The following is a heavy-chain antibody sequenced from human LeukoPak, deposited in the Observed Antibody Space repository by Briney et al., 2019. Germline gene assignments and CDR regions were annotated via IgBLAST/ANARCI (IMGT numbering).Heavy chain of an antibody. J-gene: IGHJ5*02. CDR3: ARDAGGRTQREGWFDP. D-gene: IGHD1-1*01. CDR1: GFTFSSYS. Sequence: TGGSLRLSCAASGFTFSSYSMNWVRQAPGKGLEWVSSISSSSSYIYYADSVKGRFTISRDNAKNSLYLQMNSLRVEDTAIYYCARDAGGRTQREGWFDPWGQGTLVTVSS. V-gene: IGHV3-21*01. CDR2: ISSSSSYI.